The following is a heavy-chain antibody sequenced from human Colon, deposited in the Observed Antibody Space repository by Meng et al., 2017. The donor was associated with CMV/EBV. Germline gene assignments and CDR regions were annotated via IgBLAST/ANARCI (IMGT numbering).Heavy chain of an antibody. D-gene: IGHD6-13*01. CDR3: VRESWYFDF. CDR2: IYPQDGGT. CDR1: GYTFTANH. J-gene: IGHJ4*02. V-gene: IGHV1-2*02. Sequence: QVQQGQTGTEVKKPGASVKVSCKTSGYTFTANHLHWVRQAPGQGLEWMGWIYPQDGGTYFAQKFQDRVTLTRDTSITTAYMELSGLTSDDTAIYYCVRESWYFDFWGEGTLVTVSS.